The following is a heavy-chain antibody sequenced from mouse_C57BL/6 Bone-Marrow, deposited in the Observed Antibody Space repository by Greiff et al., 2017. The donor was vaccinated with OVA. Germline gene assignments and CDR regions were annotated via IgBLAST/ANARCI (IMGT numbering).Heavy chain of an antibody. CDR1: GYTFTDYY. Sequence: VQLQQSGPELVKPGASVKISCKASGYTFTDYYMNWVKQSHGKSLEWIGDINPNNGGTSYNQKFKGKATLTVDKSSSTAYMELRSLTSEDSAVYYCARFIYYYGSSPFAYWGQGTLVTVSA. CDR3: ARFIYYYGSSPFAY. CDR2: INPNNGGT. V-gene: IGHV1-26*01. J-gene: IGHJ3*01. D-gene: IGHD1-1*01.